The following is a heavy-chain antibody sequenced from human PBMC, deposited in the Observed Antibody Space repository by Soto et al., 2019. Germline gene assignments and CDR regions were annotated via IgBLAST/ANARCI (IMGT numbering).Heavy chain of an antibody. V-gene: IGHV3-72*01. D-gene: IGHD3-22*01. CDR2: SSDKPHGYST. CDR3: VRATYFSDSSGYTRCLDY. CDR1: GFTLSDHY. J-gene: IGHJ4*02. Sequence: GGSLRLSCAVSGFTLSDHYIDWVRQAPGKGLEWVGRSSDKPHGYSTAYAASVKGRFTTSRDESKNSAYLQMNSLKTEDTVVYYCVRATYFSDSSGYTRCLDYWGQGTLVTVSS.